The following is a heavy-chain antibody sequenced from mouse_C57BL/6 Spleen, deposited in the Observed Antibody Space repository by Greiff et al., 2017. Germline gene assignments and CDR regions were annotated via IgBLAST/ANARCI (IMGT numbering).Heavy chain of an antibody. Sequence: VQLVESGPGLVAPSQSLSITCTVSGFSLTSYGVDWVRRSPGKGLEWLGVIWGVGSTNYNSALKSRLSISKDNSKSQVFLKMKSLQTDDTAMYYCARDYGSSPYYAMDYWGQGTSVTVSS. CDR3: ARDYGSSPYYAMDY. CDR2: IWGVGST. J-gene: IGHJ4*01. CDR1: GFSLTSYG. V-gene: IGHV2-6*01. D-gene: IGHD1-1*01.